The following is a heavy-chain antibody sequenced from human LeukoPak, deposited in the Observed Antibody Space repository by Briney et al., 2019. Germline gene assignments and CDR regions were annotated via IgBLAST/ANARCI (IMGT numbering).Heavy chain of an antibody. D-gene: IGHD3-10*01. J-gene: IGHJ4*02. CDR3: GKERSSSGSDFEY. Sequence: GGSLRLSCAASEFIFTKYAITWVRQAPGKGLEWVSTISGSDDSTYYADSVKGRFTISRDNSRNTLYLQMNSLRVEDSAVYYCGKERSSSGSDFEYLGQGTLVTVSS. CDR2: ISGSDDST. V-gene: IGHV3-23*01. CDR1: EFIFTKYA.